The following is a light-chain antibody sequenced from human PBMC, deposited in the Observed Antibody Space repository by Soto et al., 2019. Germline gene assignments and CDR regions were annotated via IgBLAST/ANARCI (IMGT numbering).Light chain of an antibody. J-gene: IGKJ4*01. CDR1: QGVSSN. V-gene: IGKV3-20*01. CDR2: GAF. CDR3: QQYSYLLPFT. Sequence: EIVLTQSPVTLSLSPGETVALFCRASQGVSSNLAWYHQRPGQPPRLLIHGAFTRATGIPDRFIGSAFGTAFTHTINRVVPEDFVVYYCQQYSYLLPFTFGGGT.